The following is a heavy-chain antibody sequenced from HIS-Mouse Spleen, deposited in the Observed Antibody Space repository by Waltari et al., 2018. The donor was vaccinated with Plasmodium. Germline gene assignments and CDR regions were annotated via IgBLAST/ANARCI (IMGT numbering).Heavy chain of an antibody. CDR3: ARGPGDIVATTFDY. D-gene: IGHD5-12*01. CDR2: INHSGST. Sequence: QVQLQQWGAGRLQPSETLSLTCPVYGGSFSGYSWTWIRQPPGKGMEWLGEINHSGSTNYNPSLKSRVTISVDTSKNQFSLKLSSVTAADTAVYYCARGPGDIVATTFDYWGQGTLVTVSS. CDR1: GGSFSGYS. V-gene: IGHV4-34*01. J-gene: IGHJ4*02.